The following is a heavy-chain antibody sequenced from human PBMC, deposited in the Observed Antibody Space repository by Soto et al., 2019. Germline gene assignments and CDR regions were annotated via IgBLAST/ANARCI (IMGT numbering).Heavy chain of an antibody. V-gene: IGHV4-34*01. CDR3: ASGYGVDY. CDR2: INHSGST. Sequence: PSETLSLTCAVYGGSFSGYYWSWIRQPPGKGLEWIGEINHSGSTNYNPSLKSRVTISVDTSKNQFSLKLSSVTAADTAVYYCASGYGVDYWGQGTLVTSPQ. CDR1: GGSFSGYY. D-gene: IGHD4-17*01. J-gene: IGHJ4*02.